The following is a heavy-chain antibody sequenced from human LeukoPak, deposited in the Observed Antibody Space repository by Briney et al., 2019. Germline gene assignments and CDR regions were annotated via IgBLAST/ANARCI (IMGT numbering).Heavy chain of an antibody. Sequence: GGSLRLSCAASGFTFSSYWMHWVRQVPGKGLVWVSRINTDGSGTTYADSVKGRFTISRDNAKNSLYLQMNSLRAEDTAVYYCARDDVAVAGTKAYYYYYGMDVWGQGATVTVSS. D-gene: IGHD6-19*01. CDR1: GFTFSSYW. J-gene: IGHJ6*02. V-gene: IGHV3-74*01. CDR3: ARDDVAVAGTKAYYYYYGMDV. CDR2: INTDGSGT.